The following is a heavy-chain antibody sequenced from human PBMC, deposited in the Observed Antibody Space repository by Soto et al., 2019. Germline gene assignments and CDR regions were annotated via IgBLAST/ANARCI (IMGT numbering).Heavy chain of an antibody. CDR3: AREQGAFTRIRGDVDH. Sequence: ESGGDLVKPGQSLRLSCIASGFTFGDYSMSWFRQAPGKGLEWLNFIRRKDFGGTTEDAASVKGRFTISRDDSRSILYLQMNSLKIEDTGVYYCAREQGAFTRIRGDVDHWGQGTLVTVSP. CDR1: GFTFGDYS. D-gene: IGHD3-10*01. V-gene: IGHV3-49*05. J-gene: IGHJ4*02. CDR2: IRRKDFGGTT.